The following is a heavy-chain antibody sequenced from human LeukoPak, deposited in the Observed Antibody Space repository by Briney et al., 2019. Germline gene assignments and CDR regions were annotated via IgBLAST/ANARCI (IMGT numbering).Heavy chain of an antibody. CDR2: ISGSGGST. CDR1: GFTFSSYA. D-gene: IGHD6-19*01. J-gene: IGHJ4*02. V-gene: IGHV3-23*01. Sequence: GGSLRLSCAASGFTFSSYAMSWVRQAPGKGLEWVSAISGSGGSTYYADSVKGRFTISRDNSKNTLYLQMNSPRAEDTAVYYCAKASSGWFAGYWGQGTLVTVSS. CDR3: AKASSGWFAGY.